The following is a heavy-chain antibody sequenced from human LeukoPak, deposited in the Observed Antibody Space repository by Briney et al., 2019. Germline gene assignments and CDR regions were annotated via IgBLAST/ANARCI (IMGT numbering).Heavy chain of an antibody. Sequence: ASVKVSCKASGYTFTSYYMHWVRQAPGQGLEWMGIINPSGCSTSYAQKFQGRVTMTRDTSTSTVYMELSSLRSEDTAVYYCARDLGGEMATTLTLDYWGQGTLVTVSS. V-gene: IGHV1-46*01. J-gene: IGHJ4*02. CDR3: ARDLGGEMATTLTLDY. CDR2: INPSGCST. CDR1: GYTFTSYY. D-gene: IGHD5-24*01.